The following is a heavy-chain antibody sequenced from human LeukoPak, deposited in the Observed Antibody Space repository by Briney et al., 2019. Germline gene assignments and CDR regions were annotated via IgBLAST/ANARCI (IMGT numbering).Heavy chain of an antibody. CDR3: ASSYYDILTGYYREDYYFDY. D-gene: IGHD3-9*01. CDR2: IYYSGST. V-gene: IGHV4-39*07. CDR1: GGSISSSSYY. J-gene: IGHJ4*02. Sequence: SETLSLTCTVSGGSISSSSYYWGWIRQPPGKGLEWIGSIYYSGSTYYNPSLKSRVTISVDTAKNQFSLKLSSVTAADTAVYYCASSYYDILTGYYREDYYFDYWGQGTLVTVSS.